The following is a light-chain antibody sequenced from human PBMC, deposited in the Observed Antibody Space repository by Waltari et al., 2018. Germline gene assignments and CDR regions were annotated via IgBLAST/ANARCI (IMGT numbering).Light chain of an antibody. CDR2: EVS. J-gene: IGLJ2*01. CDR3: SSYAGSTL. V-gene: IGLV2-8*01. CDR1: SSDVGGYNY. Sequence: QSALTQPPSASGSPGQSVTIPCTGTSSDVGGYNYVSWYQQHPGKAPKLMIYEVSKRPSGVPDRFSGSKSGNTASLTISGLQAEDEADYYCSSYAGSTLFGGGTKLTVL.